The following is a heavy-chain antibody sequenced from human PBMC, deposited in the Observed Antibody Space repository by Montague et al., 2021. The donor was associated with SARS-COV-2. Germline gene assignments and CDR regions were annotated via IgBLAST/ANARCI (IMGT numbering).Heavy chain of an antibody. Sequence: SETLSLTCAVYGGSFRGYYWSWIRQPPGKGLEWIGEINHSGSTNYNPSLKSRVTISVDTSKNQFSLKLSSVTAADTAVYYCARGGDMNWFDPWGQGTLVTVSS. CDR1: GGSFRGYY. CDR2: INHSGST. CDR3: ARGGDMNWFDP. V-gene: IGHV4-34*01. D-gene: IGHD2-21*01. J-gene: IGHJ5*02.